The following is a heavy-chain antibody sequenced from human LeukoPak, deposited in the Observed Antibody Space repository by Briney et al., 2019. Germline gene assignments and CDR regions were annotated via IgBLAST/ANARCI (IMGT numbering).Heavy chain of an antibody. CDR2: IYPGDSDT. J-gene: IGHJ6*02. V-gene: IGHV5-51*01. CDR3: ARPGYCSSTSCYYYGMDV. Sequence: GESLKISCKGSGYSFTSYWIGWVRQLPGKGLEWMGIIYPGDSDTRYSPSFQGQVTISADKSISTAYLQWSSLKASDTAMYYCARPGYCSSTSCYYYGMDVWGQGTTVTVSS. CDR1: GYSFTSYW. D-gene: IGHD2-2*01.